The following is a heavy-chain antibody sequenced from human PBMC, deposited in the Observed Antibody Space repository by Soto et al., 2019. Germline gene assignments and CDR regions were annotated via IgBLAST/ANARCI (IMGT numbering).Heavy chain of an antibody. D-gene: IGHD6-6*01. Sequence: EVQLVQSGAEVKKPGESLKISCKGSGYSFTSYWIGWVRQMPGKGLEWMGIIYPGDSDTRYSPSFQGQVTISADKSISTAYLQWSSLKASDTAMYYCARCIAARKSLHGKHYYYYYGMDVWGQGTTVTVSS. V-gene: IGHV5-51*01. CDR2: IYPGDSDT. CDR1: GYSFTSYW. CDR3: ARCIAARKSLHGKHYYYYYGMDV. J-gene: IGHJ6*02.